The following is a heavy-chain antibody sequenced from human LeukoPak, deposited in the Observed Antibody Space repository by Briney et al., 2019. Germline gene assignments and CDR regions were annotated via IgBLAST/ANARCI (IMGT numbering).Heavy chain of an antibody. Sequence: GGSLRLSCVASGFIFSTHAMSWVRLAPGKGLEWVSSISNSSSNIYYADSVKGRFTISRDNAKNSLSLQMNSLRAEDTALYYGGREGAARMVRFRYFDYWGQGTLVTVSS. V-gene: IGHV3-21*04. CDR1: GFIFSTHA. J-gene: IGHJ4*02. CDR2: ISNSSSNI. CDR3: GREGAARMVRFRYFDY. D-gene: IGHD4-23*01.